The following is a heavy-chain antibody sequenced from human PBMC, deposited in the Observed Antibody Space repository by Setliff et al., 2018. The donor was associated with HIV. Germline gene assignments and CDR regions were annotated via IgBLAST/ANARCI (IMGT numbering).Heavy chain of an antibody. Sequence: GASVKVSCKASGYTFTSYYMHWVRQAPGQGLEWMGIINPSSGSTTYAQKFQGRVTMTRDTSTSTVYMELSSLRSDATVVYYWARDTAPSSSASYFQHWGPGTPVTVSS. CDR2: INPSSGST. V-gene: IGHV1-46*01. J-gene: IGHJ1*01. D-gene: IGHD6-6*01. CDR3: ARDTAPSSSASYFQH. CDR1: GYTFTSYY.